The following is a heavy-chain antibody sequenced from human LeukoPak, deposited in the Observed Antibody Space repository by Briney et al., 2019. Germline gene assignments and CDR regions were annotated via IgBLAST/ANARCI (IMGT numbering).Heavy chain of an antibody. CDR1: GFTFRTYS. V-gene: IGHV3-21*01. Sequence: GGSLRLSCAASGFTFRTYSMNWVRQAPGKGLEWVSSISSSSGYIYYADSVKGRFTISRDNAKNSLYLQMNSLGADDTAVYYCASMPVRSLSNDIWGQGTMVTVSS. J-gene: IGHJ3*02. D-gene: IGHD2-2*01. CDR3: ASMPVRSLSNDI. CDR2: ISSSSGYI.